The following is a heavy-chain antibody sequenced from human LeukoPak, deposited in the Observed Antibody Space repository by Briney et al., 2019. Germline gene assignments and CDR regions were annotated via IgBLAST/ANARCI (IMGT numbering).Heavy chain of an antibody. V-gene: IGHV4-39*07. CDR1: GGSISSSSYY. D-gene: IGHD1-7*01. J-gene: IGHJ6*03. CDR3: ARGTTTARPYYYYYYMDV. Sequence: PSETLSLTCTVSGGSISSSSYYWGWIRQPPGKGLEWIGSIYYSGSTYYNPSLKSRVTISVDTSKNQFSLKLSSVTAADTAVYYCARGTTTARPYYYYYYMDVWGKGTTVTVSS. CDR2: IYYSGST.